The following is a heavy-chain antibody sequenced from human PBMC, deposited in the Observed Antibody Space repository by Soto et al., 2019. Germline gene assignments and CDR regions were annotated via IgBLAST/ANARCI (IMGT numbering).Heavy chain of an antibody. V-gene: IGHV4-30-2*01. CDR2: IYHSGTT. J-gene: IGHJ5*02. D-gene: IGHD2-15*01. CDR3: ARFRGVVYGFDP. CDR1: GGSISSGGYS. Sequence: SLTCAASGGSISSGGYSWTWIRQPPGKGLEWIRHIYHSGTTYYNPSLKSRVTISLDRSRNQFSLRLTSVTAADTAVYYCARFRGVVYGFDPWGQGTLVTVSS.